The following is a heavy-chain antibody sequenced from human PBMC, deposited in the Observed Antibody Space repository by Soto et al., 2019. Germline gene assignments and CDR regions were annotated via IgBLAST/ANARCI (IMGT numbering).Heavy chain of an antibody. D-gene: IGHD1-26*01. J-gene: IGHJ3*01. V-gene: IGHV4-39*01. Sequence: QLQLQEPGPGLVKPSETLSLTCTVSGGSTRNTNFYWGWVRQPPGKGLEWIASIYYSGYTYYNPSLKSRVAISAEPSNNQFSLRLSSVTAADTAVYYCARHTLIVGRLHGFDVWGRGTPVTVSS. CDR1: GGSTRNTNFY. CDR2: IYYSGYT. CDR3: ARHTLIVGRLHGFDV.